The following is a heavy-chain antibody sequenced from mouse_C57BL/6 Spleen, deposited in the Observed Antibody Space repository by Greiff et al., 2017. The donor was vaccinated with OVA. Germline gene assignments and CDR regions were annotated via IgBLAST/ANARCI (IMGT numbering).Heavy chain of an antibody. Sequence: EVHLVESGGGLVKPGGSLKLSCAASGFTFSDYGMHWVRQAPEKGLVWVAYISSGSSTIYYADTVKGRFTISRDNAKNTLFLQMTSLRSEDTAMYYCARLDDYDWYFDVWGTGTTVTVSS. V-gene: IGHV5-17*01. CDR3: ARLDDYDWYFDV. D-gene: IGHD2-4*01. CDR2: ISSGSSTI. CDR1: GFTFSDYG. J-gene: IGHJ1*03.